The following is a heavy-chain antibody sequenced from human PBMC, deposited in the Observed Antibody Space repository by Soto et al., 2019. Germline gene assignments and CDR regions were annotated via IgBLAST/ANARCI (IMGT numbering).Heavy chain of an antibody. V-gene: IGHV3-33*01. CDR1: GFTFSNYA. J-gene: IGHJ6*02. D-gene: IGHD2-2*01. CDR3: ARDLEYQLPPHYYSMDV. Sequence: PGGSVRLSCAASGFTFSNYAMHLVRQAPGKGLEWVAVIWYDGSNKYYADSVKGRFTISRDNSKNTLYLQMNSLRVEDTAVYYCARDLEYQLPPHYYSMDVWGQGTTVTVSS. CDR2: IWYDGSNK.